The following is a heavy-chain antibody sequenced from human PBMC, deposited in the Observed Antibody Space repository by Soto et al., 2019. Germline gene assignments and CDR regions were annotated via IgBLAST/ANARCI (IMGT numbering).Heavy chain of an antibody. D-gene: IGHD6-13*01. Sequence: ASVKVSCKASGYTFTGYYMHWVRQAPGQGLEWMGWINPNSGGTNYAQKFQGRVTMTRDTSISTAYMELSRLRSDDTAVHYCARGGAAAAGTFQHWGQGTLVTVSS. CDR1: GYTFTGYY. CDR3: ARGGAAAAGTFQH. J-gene: IGHJ1*01. V-gene: IGHV1-2*02. CDR2: INPNSGGT.